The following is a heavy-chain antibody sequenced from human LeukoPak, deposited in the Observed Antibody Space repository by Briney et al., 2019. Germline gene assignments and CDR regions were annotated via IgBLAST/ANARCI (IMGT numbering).Heavy chain of an antibody. D-gene: IGHD3-22*01. CDR3: AREAPGLYYYDSSGYYEY. CDR1: GFTFSDYY. Sequence: GGSLRFSCAASGFTFSDYYMSWIRQAPGKGLEWVSYISSSGSTIYYADSVKGRFAISRDNAKNSLYLQMNSLRAEDTAVYYCAREAPGLYYYDSSGYYEYWGQGTLVTVSS. J-gene: IGHJ4*02. V-gene: IGHV3-11*01. CDR2: ISSSGSTI.